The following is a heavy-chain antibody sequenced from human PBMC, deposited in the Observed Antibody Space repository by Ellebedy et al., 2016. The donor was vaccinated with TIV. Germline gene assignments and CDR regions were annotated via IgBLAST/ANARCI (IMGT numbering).Heavy chain of an antibody. D-gene: IGHD6-25*01. J-gene: IGHJ4*02. CDR3: ERFVAAHGYDY. V-gene: IGHV4-59*01. CDR2: MYFSGGT. Sequence: MPSETLSLTCTVSGGSISGYYWGWIRQPPGKGLEWIGYMYFSGGTNSNPSLKSRVTISVATSNNLFSLTLDSVTAADTAVYYCERFVAAHGYDYWGQGTLVTVSS. CDR1: GGSISGYY.